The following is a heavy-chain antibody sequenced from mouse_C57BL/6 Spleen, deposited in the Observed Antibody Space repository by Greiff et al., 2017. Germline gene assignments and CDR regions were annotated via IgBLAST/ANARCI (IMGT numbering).Heavy chain of an antibody. J-gene: IGHJ4*01. V-gene: IGHV1-64*01. D-gene: IGHD1-1*01. Sequence: VQLQQPGAELVKPGASVKLSCKASGYTFTSYWMHWVKQRPGQGLEWIGMIHPNSGSTNYNEKFKSKATLTVDKSSSTAYMQLSSLTSEDSAVYYCAREGVLRTMDYWGQGTSVTVSS. CDR3: AREGVLRTMDY. CDR2: IHPNSGST. CDR1: GYTFTSYW.